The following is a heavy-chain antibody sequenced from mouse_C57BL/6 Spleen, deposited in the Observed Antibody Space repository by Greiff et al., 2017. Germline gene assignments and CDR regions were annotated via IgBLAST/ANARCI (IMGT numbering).Heavy chain of an antibody. CDR3: ARRRLVWAMDY. J-gene: IGHJ4*01. CDR2: IYTGNGYT. Sequence: VQLQQSGAELVRPGSSVKMSCKTSGYTFTSYGINWVKQRPGQGLEWIGYIYTGNGYTEYNEKFKGKATLTSDTSSSTASLQLSSLPSEDSAIYFCARRRLVWAMDYWGQGPSVTVSS. V-gene: IGHV1-58*01. CDR1: GYTFTSYG. D-gene: IGHD1-2*01.